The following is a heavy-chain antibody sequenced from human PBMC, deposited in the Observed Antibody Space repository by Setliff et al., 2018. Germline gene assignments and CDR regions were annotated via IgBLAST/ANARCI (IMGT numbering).Heavy chain of an antibody. Sequence: GGSLRLSCAASGFTFSHYIIHWVRQAQGKGLEWVSTINWDGRSTGYTDSVKGRFTISRDNAKNFLYLQMNSLRAEDTAVYYCAKGDGYYDFWSGYHDAFDIWGQGTMVTVSS. J-gene: IGHJ3*02. CDR2: INWDGRST. V-gene: IGHV3-20*04. CDR1: GFTFSHYI. CDR3: AKGDGYYDFWSGYHDAFDI. D-gene: IGHD3-3*01.